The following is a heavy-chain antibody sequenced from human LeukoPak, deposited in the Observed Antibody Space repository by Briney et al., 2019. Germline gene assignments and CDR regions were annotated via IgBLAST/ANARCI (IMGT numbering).Heavy chain of an antibody. Sequence: GGSLRLSCAASGFTFSDHYMDWVRQAPGKGLEWVGRTRNKANSYTTEYAASVKGRFTISRDDSKNSLYLQMNSLKTEDTAVYYCAREYYDFWSGYAFDIWGQGTMVTVSS. CDR3: AREYYDFWSGYAFDI. J-gene: IGHJ3*02. CDR2: TRNKANSYTT. CDR1: GFTFSDHY. V-gene: IGHV3-72*01. D-gene: IGHD3-3*01.